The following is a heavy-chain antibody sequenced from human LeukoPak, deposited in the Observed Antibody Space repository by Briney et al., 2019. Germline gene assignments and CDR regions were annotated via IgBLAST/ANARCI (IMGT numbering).Heavy chain of an antibody. V-gene: IGHV3-21*04. Sequence: GGSLRLSCAASGFTFDDYAMHWVRQAPGKGLEWVSSISYTGTYIYYADSVKGRFTISRDNAQNSLYLQMNSLRAEDTAIYYCVRDRGTYRPIDYWGQGTLVTVSS. CDR2: ISYTGTYI. CDR3: VRDRGTYRPIDY. CDR1: GFTFDDYA. J-gene: IGHJ4*02. D-gene: IGHD1-26*01.